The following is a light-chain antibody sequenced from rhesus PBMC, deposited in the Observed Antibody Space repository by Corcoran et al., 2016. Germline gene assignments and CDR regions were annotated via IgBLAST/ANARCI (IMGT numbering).Light chain of an antibody. CDR1: QRVSSY. CDR2: GAS. Sequence: EIVMTQSPATLSLSPGERATLSCRASQRVSSYVAWYQQKPEPAPRLLIYGASSRAIGIPDRLSGSGSGTAFTLTISSLEPEDFAVYYCKQDSNWPRTFGQGTKVEIK. J-gene: IGKJ1*01. CDR3: KQDSNWPRT. V-gene: IGKV3S9*01.